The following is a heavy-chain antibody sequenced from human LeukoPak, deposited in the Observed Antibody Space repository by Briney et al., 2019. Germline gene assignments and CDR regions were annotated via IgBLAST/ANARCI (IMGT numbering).Heavy chain of an antibody. CDR1: GYTFTDYY. CDR3: TTKSSGYGLDAFDI. V-gene: IGHV1-69-2*01. J-gene: IGHJ3*02. Sequence: ASVKISCKVSGYTFTDYYMHWVQQAPGKGLDWMGLVDPEDGETIYAEKFQGRVTITADTSTDTAYMELSSLRSEDTAVYYCTTKSSGYGLDAFDIWGQGTMVTVSS. CDR2: VDPEDGET. D-gene: IGHD5-12*01.